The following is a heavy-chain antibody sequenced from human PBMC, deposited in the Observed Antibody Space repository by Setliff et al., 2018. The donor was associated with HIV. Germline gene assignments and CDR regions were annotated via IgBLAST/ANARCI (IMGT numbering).Heavy chain of an antibody. CDR2: MYYSGST. Sequence: PSETLSLTCTVSGGSISSGTYYWGWIRQPPGKGLEYIGTMYYSGSTYYNPSLRSRVTISVDASKNHISLRLSSVTAADTAVYYCARQVTVVGYFETAAGSFNYWGPGTLVTVSS. CDR1: GGSISSGTYY. CDR3: ARQVTVVGYFETAAGSFNY. V-gene: IGHV4-39*01. J-gene: IGHJ4*02. D-gene: IGHD2-21*01.